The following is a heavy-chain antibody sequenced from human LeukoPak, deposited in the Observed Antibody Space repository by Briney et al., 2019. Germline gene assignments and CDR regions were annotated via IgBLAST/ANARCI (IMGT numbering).Heavy chain of an antibody. J-gene: IGHJ4*02. V-gene: IGHV3-23*01. CDR2: ISSRGDST. CDR3: VKGPRPDITVAHTVEN. Sequence: GGSLRLSCVVSGITLSNYAMSWVRQVPGRGLEWVSTISSRGDSTYVADSVKGRFTISRDNSKNSLYLQMNTVRAEDTAVYYCVKGPRPDITVAHTVENWGQGTLVTVSS. CDR1: GITLSNYA. D-gene: IGHD6-19*01.